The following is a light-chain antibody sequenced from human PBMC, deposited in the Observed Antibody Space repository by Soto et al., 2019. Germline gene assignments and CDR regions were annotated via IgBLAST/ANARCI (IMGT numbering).Light chain of an antibody. V-gene: IGKV3-15*01. CDR2: EAS. CDR1: QSVSSK. CDR3: QQYNDWPPIT. J-gene: IGKJ5*01. Sequence: IVVTQSAATLSESPGERATLSWGASQSVSSKLAWYQQKPGQAPRLLFYEASTRATGVPARFSGSGSGTEFTLTISSLQSEAFAVYFCQQYNDWPPITFGQGTRLEI.